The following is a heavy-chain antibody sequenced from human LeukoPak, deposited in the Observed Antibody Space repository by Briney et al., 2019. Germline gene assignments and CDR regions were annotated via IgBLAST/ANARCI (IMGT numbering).Heavy chain of an antibody. Sequence: GGSLRLSCAASGFTFSSYAMHWVRQAPGKGLEWVAVISYDGSNKYYADSVKGRFTISRDNSKNTLYLQMNSLRAEDTAVYYCARRLGAAETFYYYYGMDVWGQGTTVTVSS. V-gene: IGHV3-30-3*01. CDR1: GFTFSSYA. CDR2: ISYDGSNK. CDR3: ARRLGAAETFYYYYGMDV. D-gene: IGHD3-16*01. J-gene: IGHJ6*02.